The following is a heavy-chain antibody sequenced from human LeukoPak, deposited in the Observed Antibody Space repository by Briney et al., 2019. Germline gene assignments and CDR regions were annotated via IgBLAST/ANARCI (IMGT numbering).Heavy chain of an antibody. CDR3: ARALNEFCSGGICYSYYFDY. CDR1: GFTFSSYA. Sequence: GGSLRLSCAVSGFTFSSYAMNWVRQAPGKGLEWVSAISGGGASTYYTDSVKGRFTISRDNSKNTLYLQMNSLRAEDTAVYYCARALNEFCSGGICYSYYFDYWGQGTLVTVSS. D-gene: IGHD2-15*01. CDR2: ISGGGAST. J-gene: IGHJ4*02. V-gene: IGHV3-23*01.